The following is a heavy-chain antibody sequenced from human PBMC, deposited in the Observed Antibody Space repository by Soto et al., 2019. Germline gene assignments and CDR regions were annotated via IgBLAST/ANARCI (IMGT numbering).Heavy chain of an antibody. CDR1: GFTFSSYA. J-gene: IGHJ4*02. V-gene: IGHV3-23*01. CDR2: ISGSGGST. Sequence: PGGSLRLSCAASGFTFSSYAMSWVRQAPGKGLEWVSAISGSGGSTYYADSVKGRFTISRDNSKNTLYLQMNSLRAEDTAVYYCAKANRYYDSSGPLAYWGQGTLVTVSS. CDR3: AKANRYYDSSGPLAY. D-gene: IGHD3-22*01.